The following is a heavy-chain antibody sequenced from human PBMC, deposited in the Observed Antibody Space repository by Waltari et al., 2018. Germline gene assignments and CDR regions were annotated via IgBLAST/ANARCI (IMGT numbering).Heavy chain of an antibody. J-gene: IGHJ3*02. CDR1: GGSIRSSSYY. CDR2: IYYSGST. V-gene: IGHV4-39*07. CDR3: ARVYYGSGSRLDAFDI. Sequence: QLQLHESGPGLVKPSEPLSLTCTVSGGSIRSSSYYWGWIRQPPGKGLEWIGSIYYSGSTYYNPSLKSRVTISVDTSKNQFSLKLSSVTAADTAVYYCARVYYGSGSRLDAFDIWGQGTMVTVSS. D-gene: IGHD3-10*01.